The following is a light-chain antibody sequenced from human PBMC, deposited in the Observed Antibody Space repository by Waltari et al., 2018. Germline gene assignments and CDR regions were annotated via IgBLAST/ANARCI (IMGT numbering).Light chain of an antibody. Sequence: QSALTQSASVSGSPGQSITISCPGTSSDVGGYNYVSWYQQHPGKAPKLMIYDVSKRPSGVSNRFSGSKSGNTASLTISGLQAEGEADYYCSSYTSSSTLDVVFGGGTKLTVL. CDR3: SSYTSSSTLDVV. J-gene: IGLJ2*01. CDR2: DVS. CDR1: SSDVGGYNY. V-gene: IGLV2-14*01.